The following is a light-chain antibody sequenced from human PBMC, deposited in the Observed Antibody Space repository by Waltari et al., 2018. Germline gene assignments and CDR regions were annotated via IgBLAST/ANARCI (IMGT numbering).Light chain of an antibody. J-gene: IGKJ1*01. V-gene: IGKV3-15*01. CDR2: AAS. CDR1: QSVSST. CDR3: QQYKNWPPWT. Sequence: EIVMTQSPATLPVSRAERATLSCRPRQSVSSTLAWYQQNPCQAPRPPIYAASTGATGIPARFSGSGSETEFTVTNSCLQSEDFAVYYCQQYKNWPPWTFGQGTKVEIK.